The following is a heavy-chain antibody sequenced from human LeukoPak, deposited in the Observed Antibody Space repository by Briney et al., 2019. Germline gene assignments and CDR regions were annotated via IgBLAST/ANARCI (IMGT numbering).Heavy chain of an antibody. D-gene: IGHD2-15*01. V-gene: IGHV4-4*07. CDR3: ARGRYCSADICTGGDSFDL. Sequence: SETLSLTCSVSGGSISNYYWTWIRQPAGKGLEWIGRKYVRGNSNYSPPLQSRVTMSVDTSKNQFSLKLRSVTAADTAVYYCARGRYCSADICTGGDSFDLWGQGTMVSVSS. CDR1: GGSISNYY. CDR2: KYVRGNS. J-gene: IGHJ3*01.